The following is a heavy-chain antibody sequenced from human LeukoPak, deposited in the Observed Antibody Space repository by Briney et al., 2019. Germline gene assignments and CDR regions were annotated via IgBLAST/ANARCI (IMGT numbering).Heavy chain of an antibody. V-gene: IGHV3-30*04. Sequence: GGSLRLSCAASGFTFSDYAIHWVRQAPGKGLEWVAFISDDGNNKHYADSVKGRFTISRDNSKNTLYLQTNSLGPADTAVYYCAREVNLDWLWGTFDYWGQGTLVTVSP. D-gene: IGHD3/OR15-3a*01. CDR1: GFTFSDYA. J-gene: IGHJ4*02. CDR3: AREVNLDWLWGTFDY. CDR2: ISDDGNNK.